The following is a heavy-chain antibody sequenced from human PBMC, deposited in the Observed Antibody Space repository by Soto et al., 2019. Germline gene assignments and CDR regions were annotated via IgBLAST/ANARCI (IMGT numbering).Heavy chain of an antibody. J-gene: IGHJ4*02. CDR3: ARDGGYCRGGSCYGY. Sequence: EVQLVESGGGLVQPGGSLRLSCAASGFTVSSNYMSWVRQAPGKGLEWVSVIYSGGSTYYADSVKGRFTISRHNSKNTLYLQMNSLRAEDTAVYYCARDGGYCRGGSCYGYWGQGTLVTVSS. CDR1: GFTVSSNY. CDR2: IYSGGST. V-gene: IGHV3-53*04. D-gene: IGHD2-15*01.